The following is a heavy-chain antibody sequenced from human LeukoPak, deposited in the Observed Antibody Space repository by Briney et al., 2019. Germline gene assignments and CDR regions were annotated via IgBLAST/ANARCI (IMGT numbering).Heavy chain of an antibody. CDR1: GYTFTSYD. D-gene: IGHD6-6*01. CDR2: VNPNSGDT. Sequence: GASVKVSCKASGYTFTSYDVNGVRQATGQGLEWMGWVNPNSGDTAYAQNFQGRVTMTRDTYINTAYMELSSRRSEDTAVYYCARGAWTSSFDYWGQGTLVTVSS. V-gene: IGHV1-8*01. J-gene: IGHJ4*02. CDR3: ARGAWTSSFDY.